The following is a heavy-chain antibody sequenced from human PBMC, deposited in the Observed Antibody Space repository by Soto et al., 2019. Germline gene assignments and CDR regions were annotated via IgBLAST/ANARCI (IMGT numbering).Heavy chain of an antibody. J-gene: IGHJ4*02. CDR1: GFTCSSYE. CDR3: ASSAGEAIFGGFGY. D-gene: IGHD3-3*02. Sequence: GGSLILSCAASGFTCSSYEMNWVRQAPGKVLEWVSYISSSGSTIYYEHFVKGGFSIYRDNAKSLLYMQIKSLRAEDTAVYYCASSAGEAIFGGFGYWGQGSLGTVSS. CDR2: ISSSGSTI. V-gene: IGHV3-48*03.